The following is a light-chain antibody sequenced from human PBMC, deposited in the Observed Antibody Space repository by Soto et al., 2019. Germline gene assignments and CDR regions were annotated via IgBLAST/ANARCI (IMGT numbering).Light chain of an antibody. V-gene: IGKV3-11*01. CDR1: QSVSSY. J-gene: IGKJ4*01. Sequence: EIVLTQSPATLSLSPGERATLSCRASQSVSSYLAWYPQKPGQAPRLLIYDASNRATGLPARFSGSGSGTDFTLTISRLEPEDFSVYYCQQRSNWSPLTFGGGTKVEIK. CDR3: QQRSNWSPLT. CDR2: DAS.